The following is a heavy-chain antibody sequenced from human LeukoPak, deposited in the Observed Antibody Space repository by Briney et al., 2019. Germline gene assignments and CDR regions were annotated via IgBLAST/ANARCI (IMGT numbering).Heavy chain of an antibody. Sequence: GGSLRLSCAASGFTFSTYAMSWVRQAPGKGLEWVANINKDGGEKYYVDSVKGRFTISRDNAKNSLYLQMNSLRADDTAVYYCVKDSPPRYSGSPPAYWGQGTLVTVSS. CDR1: GFTFSTYA. CDR3: VKDSPPRYSGSPPAY. V-gene: IGHV3-7*03. J-gene: IGHJ4*02. CDR2: INKDGGEK. D-gene: IGHD1-26*01.